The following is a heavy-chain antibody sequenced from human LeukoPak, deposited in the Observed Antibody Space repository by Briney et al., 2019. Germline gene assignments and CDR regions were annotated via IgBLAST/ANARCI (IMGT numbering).Heavy chain of an antibody. CDR3: ARVGPGSSSPY. J-gene: IGHJ4*02. V-gene: IGHV4-34*01. CDR1: GGSFSGYY. CDR2: INHSGST. D-gene: IGHD6-6*01. Sequence: SETLSLTCAVYGGSFSGYYWSWIRQPPGKGLEWIGEINHSGSTNYNPSLKSRVTISVDTSKNQFSLKLSSVTAADTAVYYCARVGPGSSSPYWGQGTLVTVSS.